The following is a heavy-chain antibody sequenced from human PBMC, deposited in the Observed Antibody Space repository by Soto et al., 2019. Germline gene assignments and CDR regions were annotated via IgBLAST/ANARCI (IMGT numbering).Heavy chain of an antibody. D-gene: IGHD2-2*01. J-gene: IGHJ5*02. Sequence: EASVNVSCKTSGYTFSNYGITWVRQAPGQPLEWLGWISLYSDGTNYAQKSQGRVSMTTDTSPTTAYMELRSLRSDDTAVYYCARVVPGAEAWFGPWGQGTLVTVSS. CDR1: GYTFSNYG. CDR3: ARVVPGAEAWFGP. V-gene: IGHV1-18*01. CDR2: ISLYSDGT.